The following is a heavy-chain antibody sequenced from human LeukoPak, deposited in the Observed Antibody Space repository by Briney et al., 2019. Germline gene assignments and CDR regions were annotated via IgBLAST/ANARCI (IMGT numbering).Heavy chain of an antibody. CDR3: AKDKYSFGRGAGYY. CDR1: GFTFDDFG. Sequence: GRSLRLSCAASGFTFDDFGMHWVRQAPGKGLEWVSYISFNSGTIGYADSVKGRFTISRDNDKNSLYLQMNSLRAEDTALYYCAKDKYSFGRGAGYYWGQGILVTLSS. D-gene: IGHD5-12*01. CDR2: ISFNSGTI. J-gene: IGHJ4*02. V-gene: IGHV3-9*01.